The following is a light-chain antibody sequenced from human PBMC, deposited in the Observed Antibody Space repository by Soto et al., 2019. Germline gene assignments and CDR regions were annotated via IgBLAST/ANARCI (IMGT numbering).Light chain of an antibody. CDR2: KAS. CDR1: QNVISW. V-gene: IGKV1-5*03. Sequence: DIQMTQSPSTLSASVGDRVTITCRASQNVISWLAWYQQKPGKAPKLLIYKASTLKSGVPSRFSGSGSGTEFTLTISSLQPDDFATYYCQHYNSYSEAFGQGTKVDI. CDR3: QHYNSYSEA. J-gene: IGKJ1*01.